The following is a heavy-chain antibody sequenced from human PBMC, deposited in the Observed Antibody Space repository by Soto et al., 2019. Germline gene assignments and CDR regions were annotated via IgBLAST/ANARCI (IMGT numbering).Heavy chain of an antibody. D-gene: IGHD3-10*02. V-gene: IGHV1-18*04. CDR2: LTLYNGNA. CDR3: ARARMFSVAHPDY. J-gene: IGHJ4*02. Sequence: QVHLVQSGAVVENPGASVKVSCKASGYTVTNFGINWVRQAPGQGLKWMGLLTLYNGNANSPQKYRGRVIITTDTSSNTASLALRWVRSADTAFYFCARARMFSVAHPDYWGQGTRVTVSS. CDR1: GYTVTNFG.